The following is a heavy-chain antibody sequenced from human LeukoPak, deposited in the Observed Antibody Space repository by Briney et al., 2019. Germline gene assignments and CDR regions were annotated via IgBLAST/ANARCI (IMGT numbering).Heavy chain of an antibody. Sequence: SQTLSLTCTVSGGSISSGSYYWSWIRQPAGKGLEWIGRIYTSWSTNYNPSLKSRVTISVDTSKNQFSLKLISVTAADTAGYYLGRNFKDFWSGYSGNWFDPWGQGTLVTVSS. J-gene: IGHJ5*02. D-gene: IGHD3-3*01. CDR1: GGSISSGSYY. V-gene: IGHV4-61*02. CDR2: IYTSWST. CDR3: GRNFKDFWSGYSGNWFDP.